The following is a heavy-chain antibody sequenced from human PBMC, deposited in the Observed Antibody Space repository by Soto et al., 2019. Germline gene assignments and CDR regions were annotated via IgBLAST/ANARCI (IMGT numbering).Heavy chain of an antibody. D-gene: IGHD2-2*01. J-gene: IGHJ6*02. CDR1: GFTFSSCW. V-gene: IGHV3-7*01. CDR3: AREVPAAPSRGPYYYGMDV. CDR2: IKHDGSDK. Sequence: GSLRLSWEASGFTFSSCWMSWVRQAPGKGLEWVANIKHDGSDKYYVGSVKGRFTISRDNAKNSLYLQMNSLRDEDTAVYSCAREVPAAPSRGPYYYGMDVWGHGTTVTVSS.